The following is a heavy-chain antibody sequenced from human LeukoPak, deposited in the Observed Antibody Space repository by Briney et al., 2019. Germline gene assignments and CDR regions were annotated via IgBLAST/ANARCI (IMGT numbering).Heavy chain of an antibody. V-gene: IGHV1-46*01. CDR2: INPSGGST. D-gene: IGHD1/OR15-1a*01. CDR3: ARALKGLRRRLGRTTTFEYYYYMDV. Sequence: ASVKVSCKASGYTFTSYYMHWVRQAPGQGLEWMGIINPSGGSTSYAQKFQGRVTMTRDMSTSTVYMELSSLRSEDTAVYYCARALKGLRRRLGRTTTFEYYYYMDVWGKGTTVTISS. CDR1: GYTFTSYY. J-gene: IGHJ6*03.